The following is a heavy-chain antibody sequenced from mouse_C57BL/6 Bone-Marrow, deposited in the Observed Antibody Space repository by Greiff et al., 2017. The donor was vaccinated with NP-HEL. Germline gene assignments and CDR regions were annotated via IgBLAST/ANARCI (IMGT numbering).Heavy chain of an antibody. CDR2: IDPSDSYT. CDR3: ARGGYYFDY. Sequence: VQLQQPGAELVMPGASVKLSCKASGYTFTSYWMHWVKQRPGQGLEWIGEIDPSDSYTNYNQKFKGKSTLTVDKSSSTTYMQHSSLTSEDSAVYYCARGGYYFDYWGQGNTLTVSS. J-gene: IGHJ2*01. V-gene: IGHV1-69*01. CDR1: GYTFTSYW.